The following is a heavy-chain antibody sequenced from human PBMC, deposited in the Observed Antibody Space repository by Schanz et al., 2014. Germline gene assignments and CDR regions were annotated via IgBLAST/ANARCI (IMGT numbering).Heavy chain of an antibody. Sequence: QVQLVDSGGGLVKPGGSLRLSCTASGFPFSDYFMAWIRQPPGRGLEWVSYIGNGGVTIYYADSVKGRFTISRDNSKNSLYLQMNSLRAEDTAVYFCAKIELNEDWGQGTLVTVSS. D-gene: IGHD2-8*01. J-gene: IGHJ4*02. V-gene: IGHV3-11*01. CDR1: GFPFSDYF. CDR2: IGNGGVTI. CDR3: AKIELNED.